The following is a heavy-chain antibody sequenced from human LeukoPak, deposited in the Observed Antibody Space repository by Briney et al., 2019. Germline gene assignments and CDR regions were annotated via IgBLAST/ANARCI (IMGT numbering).Heavy chain of an antibody. CDR3: ARVKSPVAGGGYYYYMDV. CDR2: IYHSGSI. J-gene: IGHJ6*03. CDR1: GGSISSSSYY. V-gene: IGHV4-39*07. Sequence: PSETLSLTCTVSGGSISSSSYYWGWIRQPPGKGLEWIGSIYHSGSIYYNPALKSRVTISVDTSKNQFSLKLSSVTAADTAVYYCARVKSPVAGGGYYYYMDVWGKGTTVTVSS. D-gene: IGHD6-19*01.